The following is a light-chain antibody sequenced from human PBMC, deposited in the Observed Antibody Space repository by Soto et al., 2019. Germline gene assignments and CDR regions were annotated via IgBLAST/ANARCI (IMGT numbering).Light chain of an antibody. V-gene: IGLV2-14*01. CDR1: SSDVGGYNY. CDR3: SSYTSSSTRV. Sequence: QSALTQPASVSGSPGQSIAISCTGSSSDVGGYNYVSWYQQHPGKAPQLIIXEVTNRPSGVSNRFSGSKSGNTASLTISGLQAEDEADYYCSSYTSSSTRVFGTGTKLTVL. CDR2: EVT. J-gene: IGLJ1*01.